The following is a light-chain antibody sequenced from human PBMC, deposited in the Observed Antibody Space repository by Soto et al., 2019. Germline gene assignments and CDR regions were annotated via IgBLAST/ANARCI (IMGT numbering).Light chain of an antibody. CDR1: SSDVGGYNY. J-gene: IGLJ1*01. CDR3: SSYTSSINYV. CDR2: DVS. V-gene: IGLV2-14*01. Sequence: QSALTPPSSVSGSPGQSITISCTGTSSDVGGYNYVSWYQQPPGKAPKLMLYDVSNRPSGVSNRLSGSKSGNTASLTISGLQEEDEAAYSCSSYTSSINYVFGTGTQLTVL.